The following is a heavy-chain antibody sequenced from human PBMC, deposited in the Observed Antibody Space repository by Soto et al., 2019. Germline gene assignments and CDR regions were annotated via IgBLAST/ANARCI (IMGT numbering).Heavy chain of an antibody. CDR3: ARASSSSPAADY. CDR1: GAAICSYALY. D-gene: IGHD6-6*01. CDR2: IYDTESA. Sequence: PLSLTCIMTGAAICSYALYWSWIRHLPGKGLEWIGYIYDTESAYYNPSLKSRVSISMDTSENHFAMRLTSVTAADSAVYYCARASSSSPAADYWGEG. V-gene: IGHV4-31*03. J-gene: IGHJ4*02.